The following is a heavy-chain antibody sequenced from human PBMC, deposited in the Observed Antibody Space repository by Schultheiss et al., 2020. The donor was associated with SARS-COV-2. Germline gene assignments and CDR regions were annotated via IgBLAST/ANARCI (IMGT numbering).Heavy chain of an antibody. V-gene: IGHV3-53*01. J-gene: IGHJ4*02. CDR2: IHGGGST. CDR1: GFTVSTYY. CDR3: ARIPSNFDSSGYRNYYFDY. D-gene: IGHD3-22*01. Sequence: GGSLRLSCAASGFTVSTYYMSWVRQAPGKGLEWVSFIHGGGSTSYADSVKGRFTISRDNSKNTLYLQMNSLRAEDTAVYYCARIPSNFDSSGYRNYYFDYWGQGTLVTVSS.